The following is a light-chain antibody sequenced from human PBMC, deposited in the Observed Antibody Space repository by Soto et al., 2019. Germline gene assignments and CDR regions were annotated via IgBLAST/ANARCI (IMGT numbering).Light chain of an antibody. J-gene: IGLJ3*02. CDR1: SSNIGAGYD. CDR3: QSYDTTLV. Sequence: QSVLTQPPSVSGAPGQRVTISCTGSSSNIGAGYDVQWYQQLPGTAPKLLIYGNTNRPSGVPDRFSGSKSGTSASLVITGLQAEDEAEYYCQSYDTTLVFGGGTKLTVL. V-gene: IGLV1-40*01. CDR2: GNT.